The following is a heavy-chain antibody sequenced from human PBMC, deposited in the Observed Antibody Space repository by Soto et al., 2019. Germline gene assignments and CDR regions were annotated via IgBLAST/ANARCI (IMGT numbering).Heavy chain of an antibody. J-gene: IGHJ4*02. CDR2: IIPIFGTA. D-gene: IGHD3-22*01. CDR3: AREEDYYDSSGYYYVVRFDY. CDR1: GGTFSSYA. Sequence: SVKVSCKASGGTFSSYAISWVRQAPGQGLEWMGGIIPIFGTANYAQKFQGRVTITADESTSTAYMELSSLRSEDTAVYYCAREEDYYDSSGYYYVVRFDYWGQGTLVTVSS. V-gene: IGHV1-69*13.